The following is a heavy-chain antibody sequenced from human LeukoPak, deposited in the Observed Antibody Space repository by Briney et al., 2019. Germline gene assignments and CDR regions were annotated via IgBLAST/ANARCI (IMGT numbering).Heavy chain of an antibody. Sequence: SETLSLTCTASGGSISSDYWSWIRQPPGKGLEWIGYIYYRGSTNYNPSLKSRVTISVDTSKNQFSLKLSPVTAADTAVYYCARLSGYSSGHYYSDYWGQGTLVTVSS. CDR1: GGSISSDY. J-gene: IGHJ4*02. CDR3: ARLSGYSSGHYYSDY. V-gene: IGHV4-59*01. D-gene: IGHD3-22*01. CDR2: IYYRGST.